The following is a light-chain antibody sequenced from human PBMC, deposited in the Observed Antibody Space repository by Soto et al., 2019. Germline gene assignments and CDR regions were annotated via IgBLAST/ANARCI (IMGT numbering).Light chain of an antibody. CDR2: DTS. CDR1: PSGTNF. CDR3: QQRHMWPIS. V-gene: IGKV3-11*01. Sequence: EIVLTQSPSTLSLSPGESAPLSRRARPSGTNFLAWYQQKPGQAPRLLIYDTSTRATGIPDRFSGSGSGTDFTLTISSLEPEDSAVYYCQQRHMWPISFGQGTRLEIK. J-gene: IGKJ5*01.